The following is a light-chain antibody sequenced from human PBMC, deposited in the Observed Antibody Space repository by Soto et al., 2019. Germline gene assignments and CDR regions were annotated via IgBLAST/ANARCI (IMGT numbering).Light chain of an antibody. CDR2: GAS. J-gene: IGKJ1*01. V-gene: IGKV3-15*01. CDR1: QSVSSN. CDR3: QQYNNTPTCT. Sequence: TPSPPTLSFAPWGSATLSSCPSQSVSSNLAWYRHKPGKAPRLLIYGASTWATGIPARFSGSGSGTEFTLTISSLQAEDSAIYFCQQYNNTPTCTFGQGTKVDI.